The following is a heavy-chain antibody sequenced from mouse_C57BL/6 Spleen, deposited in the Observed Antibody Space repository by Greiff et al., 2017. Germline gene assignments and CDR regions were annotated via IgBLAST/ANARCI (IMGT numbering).Heavy chain of an antibody. D-gene: IGHD1-1*01. CDR3: ARSNYYGSSWYYFDY. CDR1: GYAFSSYW. V-gene: IGHV1-80*01. CDR2: IYPGDGDT. J-gene: IGHJ2*01. Sequence: QVQLKQSGAELVKPGASVKISCKASGYAFSSYWMNWVKQRPGKGLEWIGQIYPGDGDTNYNGKFKGKATLTADKSSITAYMQLSSLTSEDSAVYSCARSNYYGSSWYYFDYWGQGTTLTVSS.